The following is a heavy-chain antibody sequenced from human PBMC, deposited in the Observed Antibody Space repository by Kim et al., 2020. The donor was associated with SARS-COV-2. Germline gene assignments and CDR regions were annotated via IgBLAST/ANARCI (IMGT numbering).Heavy chain of an antibody. J-gene: IGHJ4*02. D-gene: IGHD3-10*01. Sequence: YVDSVKGRFTISRDNAKKSLYLQMNSLRAEDTAVYYCARVRYYGSGYFDYWGQGTLVTVSS. CDR3: ARVRYYGSGYFDY. V-gene: IGHV3-7*01.